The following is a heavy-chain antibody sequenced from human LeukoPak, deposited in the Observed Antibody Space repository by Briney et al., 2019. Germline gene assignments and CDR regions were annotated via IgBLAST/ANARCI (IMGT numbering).Heavy chain of an antibody. J-gene: IGHJ5*02. Sequence: SETLSLTCAVSGYSISSGYYWGWIRQPPGKGLEWIGSIYRGGGTYYNPSLRSRVTISVDTSKNQLSLSLRSVTAADTAVYYCVRLFGSDGKNCFDAWGQGTLVTVSS. CDR3: VRLFGSDGKNCFDA. V-gene: IGHV4-38-2*01. CDR1: GYSISSGYY. CDR2: IYRGGGT. D-gene: IGHD5-18*01.